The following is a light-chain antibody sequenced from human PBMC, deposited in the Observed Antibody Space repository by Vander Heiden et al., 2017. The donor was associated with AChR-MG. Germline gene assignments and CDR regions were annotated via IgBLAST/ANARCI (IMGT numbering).Light chain of an antibody. Sequence: QSVLTPPPSASGTPGQRFSTCCSGSSWHIGRNFAFLYQPLPGPAPKLFLSRNTNRPSGVPDRFSGAKYGTTASLAMSGVRYEEEDDDYCVAWDDSRSAWVFGGGTKL. V-gene: IGLV1-47*01. CDR2: RNT. J-gene: IGLJ3*02. CDR1: SWHIGRNF. CDR3: VAWDDSRSAWV.